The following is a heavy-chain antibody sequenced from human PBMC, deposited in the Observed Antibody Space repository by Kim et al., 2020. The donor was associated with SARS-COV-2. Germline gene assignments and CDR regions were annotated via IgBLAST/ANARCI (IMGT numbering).Heavy chain of an antibody. CDR3: ARELGYGDSTPGSYWYFDL. J-gene: IGHJ2*01. CDR1: GGSISRYY. Sequence: SETLSLTCTVSGGSISRYYWNWIRHPPGKGLEWIGYIYYTGSTNYNPSLKSRVTISIDTSKNQFSLKLNSVTAADTAVYYCARELGYGDSTPGSYWYFDLWGRGSLVTVSS. CDR2: IYYTGST. D-gene: IGHD4-17*01. V-gene: IGHV4-59*01.